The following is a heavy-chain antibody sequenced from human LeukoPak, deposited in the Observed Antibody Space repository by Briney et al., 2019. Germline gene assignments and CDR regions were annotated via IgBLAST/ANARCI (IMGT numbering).Heavy chain of an antibody. V-gene: IGHV4-59*11. J-gene: IGHJ4*02. D-gene: IGHD3-3*01. Sequence: PSETLSLTCTVSGGSISSHYWSWLRQPPGKGLEWIGYIYYSGSTNYNPSLTSRVTISVDTSKNQFSLKLSSVTAADTAVYYCARDNVSHDFWSGYYFFDYWGQGTLVTVSS. CDR1: GGSISSHY. CDR2: IYYSGST. CDR3: ARDNVSHDFWSGYYFFDY.